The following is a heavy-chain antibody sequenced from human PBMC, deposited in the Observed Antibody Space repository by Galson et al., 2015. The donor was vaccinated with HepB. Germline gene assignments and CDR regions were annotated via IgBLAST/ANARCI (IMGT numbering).Heavy chain of an antibody. V-gene: IGHV3-23*01. CDR2: ISGSGGST. CDR3: ASPTVGIVGATDY. Sequence: SLRLSCAASGFTFSSYAMSWVRQAPGKGLGWVSAISGSGGSTYYADSVKGRFTISRDNSKNTLYLQMNSLRAEDTAVYYCASPTVGIVGATDYWGQGTLVTVSS. J-gene: IGHJ4*02. CDR1: GFTFSSYA. D-gene: IGHD1-26*01.